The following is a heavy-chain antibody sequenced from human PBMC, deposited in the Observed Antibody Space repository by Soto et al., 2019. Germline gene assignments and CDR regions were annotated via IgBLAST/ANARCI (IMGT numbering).Heavy chain of an antibody. Sequence: ASVKVSCKVSGYTLTELSMHWVRQAPGKGLEWMGGISADNGNTNYAQKLQGRVTMTTDTSTSTAYMELRSLRSDDTAVYYCARDSTPTDYWGQGTLVTVSS. CDR2: ISADNGNT. V-gene: IGHV1-24*01. D-gene: IGHD2-2*01. CDR3: ARDSTPTDY. J-gene: IGHJ4*02. CDR1: GYTLTELS.